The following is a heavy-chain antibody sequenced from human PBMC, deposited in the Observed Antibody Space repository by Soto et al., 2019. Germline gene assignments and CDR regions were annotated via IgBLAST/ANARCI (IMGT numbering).Heavy chain of an antibody. Sequence: QITLNESGPTVVKPTETLTLTCTFSGFSLTTSGVGVGWVRQSPGKAPEWLAFIYWDDDKRYSTSLKSRLTITKDPSKTPVVLTMANVDPADTATYYCAHRVLRAVFGLVTTTAIYFDFWGQGTPVVVSS. D-gene: IGHD3-3*01. J-gene: IGHJ4*02. CDR2: IYWDDDK. CDR1: GFSLTTSGVG. V-gene: IGHV2-5*02. CDR3: AHRVLRAVFGLVTTTAIYFDF.